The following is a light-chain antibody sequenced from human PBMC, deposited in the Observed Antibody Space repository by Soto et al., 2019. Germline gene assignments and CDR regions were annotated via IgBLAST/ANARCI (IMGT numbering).Light chain of an antibody. CDR2: GAS. CDR3: QQYALWPVT. CDR1: QSLKTAGQSFSDY. J-gene: IGKJ4*01. Sequence: DMGMTQSPATLSVSPGERATLSGRASQSLKTAGQSFSDYLAWYQQKPGQAPRILIYGASNTTTPLPARFSGSGSGTKFTLSVCILQSEDFAVYYCQQYALWPVTFGGGTDVDIK. V-gene: IGKV3-15*01.